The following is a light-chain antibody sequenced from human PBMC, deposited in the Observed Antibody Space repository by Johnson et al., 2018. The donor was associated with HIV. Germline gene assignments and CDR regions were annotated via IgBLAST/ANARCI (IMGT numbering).Light chain of an antibody. CDR2: DNN. Sequence: QSVLTQPPSVSAAPGQKVTISCSGSSSNIGNNYVSWYQQVPGTAPKLLIYDNNKRPSGIPDRFSGSKSGTSATLGITGLQTGDEADDYCGTWVGSLSACVFGNGTKIVVL. CDR1: SSNIGNNY. V-gene: IGLV1-51*01. J-gene: IGLJ1*01. CDR3: GTWVGSLSACV.